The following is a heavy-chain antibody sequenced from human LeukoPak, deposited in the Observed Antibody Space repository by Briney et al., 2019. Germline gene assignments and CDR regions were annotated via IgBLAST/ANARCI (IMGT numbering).Heavy chain of an antibody. CDR3: ARDPHSNDDRYGMDV. Sequence: ASVKVSCKASGYTFTSYYMHWVRQATGQGLEWMGWMNPNSGNTGYAQKFQGRVTMTRNTSISTAYMELSSLRSEDTAVYYCARDPHSNDDRYGMDVWGQGTTVTVSS. J-gene: IGHJ6*02. D-gene: IGHD1-1*01. CDR1: GYTFTSYY. CDR2: MNPNSGNT. V-gene: IGHV1-8*02.